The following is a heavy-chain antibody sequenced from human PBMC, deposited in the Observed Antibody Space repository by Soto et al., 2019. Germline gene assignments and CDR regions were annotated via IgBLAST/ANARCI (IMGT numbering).Heavy chain of an antibody. CDR2: ISAYNGDT. Sequence: QIQLVQSGPEVKNPGASVKVSCKTSGYTFTNYGFIWVRQALRQGLELMGWISAYNGDTKVPQKFQGRLTLTTDTSTSTASMELRSLRSDDTAVYYCARVPSYLPGDYWGQGTLVTVSS. D-gene: IGHD3-10*01. CDR3: ARVPSYLPGDY. J-gene: IGHJ4*02. V-gene: IGHV1-18*01. CDR1: GYTFTNYG.